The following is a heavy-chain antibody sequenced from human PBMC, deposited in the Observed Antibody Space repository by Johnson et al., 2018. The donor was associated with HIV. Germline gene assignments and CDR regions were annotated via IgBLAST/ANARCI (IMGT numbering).Heavy chain of an antibody. V-gene: IGHV3-13*01. J-gene: IGHJ3*02. CDR3: ARAVCRGGRCYSHDAFDI. CDR2: IGTAGDT. Sequence: VQLVESGGGLVQPGRSLRLSCAASGFTVSSYDMHWVRQATGKGLEWVSTIGTAGDTYYPGSVKGRFTVSREDAKNSLYLQMNSLRAGDTALYYCARAVCRGGRCYSHDAFDIWGQGTMVTVSS. D-gene: IGHD2-15*01. CDR1: GFTVSSYD.